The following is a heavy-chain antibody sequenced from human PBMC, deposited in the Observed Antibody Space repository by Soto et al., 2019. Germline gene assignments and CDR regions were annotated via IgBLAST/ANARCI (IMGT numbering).Heavy chain of an antibody. CDR2: ISAYNGNT. Sequence: QVQLVQSGAEVKKPGASVKVSCKASGYTFTSYGISWVRQAPGRGLEWMGRISAYNGNTNYAQKLQGRVTMTTDTSPSTAYMGLRSLRSVDTAVYYCARVVGALGHWFDPWGQGTLVTVSS. CDR1: GYTFTSYG. D-gene: IGHD1-26*01. J-gene: IGHJ5*02. V-gene: IGHV1-18*01. CDR3: ARVVGALGHWFDP.